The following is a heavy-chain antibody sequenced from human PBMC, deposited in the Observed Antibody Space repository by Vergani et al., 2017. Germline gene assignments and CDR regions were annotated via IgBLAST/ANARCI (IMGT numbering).Heavy chain of an antibody. CDR2: INPNSGGT. D-gene: IGHD3-3*01. CDR3: ARDSSXIFGVVDYYYYMDV. CDR1: GYTFTGYY. J-gene: IGHJ6*03. Sequence: QVQLVQSGAEVKKPGASVKVSCKASGYTFTGYYMHWVRQAPGQGLEWMGWINPNSGGTNYAQKFQGRVTMTRDTSISTAYMELSRLRSDDTAVYYCARDSSXIFGVVDYYYYMDVWGKGTTVTVSS. V-gene: IGHV1-2*02.